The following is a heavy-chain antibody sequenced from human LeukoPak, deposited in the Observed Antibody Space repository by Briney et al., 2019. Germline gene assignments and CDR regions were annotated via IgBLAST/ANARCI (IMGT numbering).Heavy chain of an antibody. Sequence: PSETLSLTCTVSGYSISSCYYWGWIRQPPGKGLEWIGSIYHSGSTYYNPSLKSRVTISVDTSKNQFSLKLSSVTAADTAVYYCARVLGYCSSTSCYGNWFDPWGQGTLVTVSS. J-gene: IGHJ5*02. V-gene: IGHV4-38-2*02. CDR2: IYHSGST. CDR3: ARVLGYCSSTSCYGNWFDP. CDR1: GYSISSCYY. D-gene: IGHD2-2*01.